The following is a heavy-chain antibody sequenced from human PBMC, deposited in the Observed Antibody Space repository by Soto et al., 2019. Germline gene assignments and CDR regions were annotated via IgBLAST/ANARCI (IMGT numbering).Heavy chain of an antibody. D-gene: IGHD2-15*01. J-gene: IGHJ4*02. CDR3: ARIGGGGSCPDY. CDR1: GFSFSDYY. V-gene: IGHV3-11*01. Sequence: QVQLVESGGDLVKPGGSLRLSCAASGFSFSDYYMSWMRQVPGKGLEWVSYSRGDSTTIYYADSVKGRFTISRDNAKNSLYLQMSSLRAEDTAVYYCARIGGGGSCPDYWGQGTLVTVSS. CDR2: SRGDSTTI.